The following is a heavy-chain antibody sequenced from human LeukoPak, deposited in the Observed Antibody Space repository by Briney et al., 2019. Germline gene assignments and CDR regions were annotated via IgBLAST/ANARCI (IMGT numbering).Heavy chain of an antibody. Sequence: ASVKVSCKASGYTFTGYYIHWVRQAPGQGLEWMGWINPNSGGTNYAQKFQGRVTMTRDTSISTAYMELSRLRSDDTAVYYCARARLYDSSGYYLLTWGQGTMVTVSS. V-gene: IGHV1-2*02. D-gene: IGHD3-22*01. CDR2: INPNSGGT. J-gene: IGHJ3*01. CDR3: ARARLYDSSGYYLLT. CDR1: GYTFTGYY.